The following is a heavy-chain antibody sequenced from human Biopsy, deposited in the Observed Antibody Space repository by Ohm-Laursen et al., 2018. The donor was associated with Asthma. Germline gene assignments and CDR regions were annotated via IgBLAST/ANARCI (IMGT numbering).Heavy chain of an antibody. CDR1: GASITSSAYY. D-gene: IGHD2-2*01. CDR3: ARHDHRWDTYADF. J-gene: IGHJ4*02. Sequence: SETLSLTCTVSGASITSSAYYWGWIRQPPGKGLEWIGSMYSDETTYYSPSPKSRVTISVDTSKNLFSLILSSVTAADTAVYYCARHDHRWDTYADFWGQGTLVTVSS. V-gene: IGHV4-39*01. CDR2: MYSDETT.